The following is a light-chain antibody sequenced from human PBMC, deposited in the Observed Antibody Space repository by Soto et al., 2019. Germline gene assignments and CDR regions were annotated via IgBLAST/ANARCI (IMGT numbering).Light chain of an antibody. Sequence: QSVLAQPASVPGSPGQSITISCTGTSSDVGSYNLVSWYQQHPGKAPKLMIYEVSKRPSGVSNRFSGSKSGNTASLTISGLQAEDEADYYCCSYAGSSTPYVFGTGTKVTLL. CDR3: CSYAGSSTPYV. CDR2: EVS. CDR1: SSDVGSYNL. J-gene: IGLJ1*01. V-gene: IGLV2-23*02.